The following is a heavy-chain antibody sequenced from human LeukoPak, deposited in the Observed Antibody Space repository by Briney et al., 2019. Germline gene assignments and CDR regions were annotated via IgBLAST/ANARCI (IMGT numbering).Heavy chain of an antibody. CDR2: TDPNSGDT. Sequence: GASVKVSCKASGDTFIDYYIHWVRQAPGQGLEWMGWTDPNSGDTKYAQNFQGRVTMTRDTSIRTAYMELSRLISDDTAVYYCARESGHGAYVGYWGQGTLVTVSS. CDR3: ARESGHGAYVGY. D-gene: IGHD4-17*01. J-gene: IGHJ4*02. V-gene: IGHV1-2*02. CDR1: GDTFIDYY.